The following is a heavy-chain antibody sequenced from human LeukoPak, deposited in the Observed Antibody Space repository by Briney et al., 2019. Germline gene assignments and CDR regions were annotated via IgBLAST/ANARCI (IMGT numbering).Heavy chain of an antibody. CDR2: ISYDGSNK. J-gene: IGHJ4*02. CDR1: GFTFSSYA. Sequence: GGSLRLSCAASGFTFSSYAMHWVRQAPGKGLEWVAVISYDGSNKYYADSVKGRFTISRDNSKNTLYLQMNSLRAEDTAVYYCARAPADGYGTYYYDSSGYFCWGQGTLVTVSS. D-gene: IGHD3-22*01. V-gene: IGHV3-30-3*01. CDR3: ARAPADGYGTYYYDSSGYFC.